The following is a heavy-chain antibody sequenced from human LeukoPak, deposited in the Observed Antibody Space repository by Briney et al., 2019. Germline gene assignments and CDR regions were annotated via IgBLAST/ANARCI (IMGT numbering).Heavy chain of an antibody. CDR1: GFTFSDYY. CDR3: ARALGTVTTNWFDP. D-gene: IGHD4-11*01. V-gene: IGHV3-11*04. CDR2: ISSSGSTI. J-gene: IGHJ5*02. Sequence: GGSLRLSCAASGFTFSDYYMSWIRQAPGKGLEWVSYISSSGSTIYYADSVKGRFTISRDNAKNSLYLQMNSLRAEDTAVYYCARALGTVTTNWFDPWGQGTLVTVSS.